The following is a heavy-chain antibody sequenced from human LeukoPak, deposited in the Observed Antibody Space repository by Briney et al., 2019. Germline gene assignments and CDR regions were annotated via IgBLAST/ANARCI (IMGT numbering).Heavy chain of an antibody. CDR1: GFTCSNYD. J-gene: IGHJ3*02. D-gene: IGHD6-13*01. V-gene: IGHV3-21*01. CDR3: ARSRQQLVPGNVHCLDI. Sequence: GGSLRLSCSTSGFTCSNYDMNWVRQAPGKGLEWISSIRSGSTYTYYADSVKGRFTISRDNAKNSLYLQMNGLRAEDTAVYYCARSRQQLVPGNVHCLDIWGRGTMVTVSS. CDR2: IRSGSTYT.